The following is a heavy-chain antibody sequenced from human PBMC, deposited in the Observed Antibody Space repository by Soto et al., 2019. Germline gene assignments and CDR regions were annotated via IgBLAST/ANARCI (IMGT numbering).Heavy chain of an antibody. Sequence: VQSGAEVKKPGSSVKVSCXXXXGTFSSYAISWXXXXXXXGXEWMGGIIPIFGTANYAQKFQGRVTITADESTSTADMELSSLRSEDTAVYYCARRGYDYWFDPWGQGTLVTVSS. CDR2: IIPIFGTA. D-gene: IGHD5-12*01. J-gene: IGHJ5*02. CDR1: XGTFSSYA. V-gene: IGHV1-69*01. CDR3: ARRGYDYWFDP.